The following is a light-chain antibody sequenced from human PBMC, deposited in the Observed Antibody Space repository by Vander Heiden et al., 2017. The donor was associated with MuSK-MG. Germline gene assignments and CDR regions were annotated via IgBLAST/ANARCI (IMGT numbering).Light chain of an antibody. CDR1: SLRTYY. CDR3: NSRDSSGNHPWV. Sequence: SSELTQDPAVSVALGQTVRIPCQGHSLRTYYGNWYQQRPVQALVPVIFGKNNRPAGIPDRFSGSSSGNTASLTSTGAQAEDEADYYCNSRDSSGNHPWVFGGGTKLTVL. V-gene: IGLV3-19*01. CDR2: GKN. J-gene: IGLJ3*02.